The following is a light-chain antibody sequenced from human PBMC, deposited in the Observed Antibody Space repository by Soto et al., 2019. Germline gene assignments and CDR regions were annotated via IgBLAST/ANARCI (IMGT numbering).Light chain of an antibody. CDR1: QIVLYSSNNKNY. V-gene: IGKV4-1*01. J-gene: IGKJ4*01. Sequence: DIVMTQSPDSLAVSLGERATINCKSSQIVLYSSNNKNYLAWYQQKPGQPPKLLIYWASTRESGVPDRFSGSGSGTDFTLTISSLQDEDVAVYYCQQYYSTPLTFGGGTTGDIK. CDR2: WAS. CDR3: QQYYSTPLT.